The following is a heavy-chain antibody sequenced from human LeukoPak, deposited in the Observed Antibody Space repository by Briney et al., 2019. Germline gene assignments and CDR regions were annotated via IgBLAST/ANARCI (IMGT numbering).Heavy chain of an antibody. D-gene: IGHD1-26*01. CDR1: GGSFSGYY. V-gene: IGHV4-34*01. J-gene: IGHJ4*02. CDR3: ARGRLGAQVGATRLDY. Sequence: PSETLSLTCAVYGGSFSGYYWSWIRQPPGKGLEWIGEINHSGSTNYNPSLKSRVTISVDTSKNQFSLKLSSVTAADTAVYYCARGRLGAQVGATRLDYWGQGTLVTVSS. CDR2: INHSGST.